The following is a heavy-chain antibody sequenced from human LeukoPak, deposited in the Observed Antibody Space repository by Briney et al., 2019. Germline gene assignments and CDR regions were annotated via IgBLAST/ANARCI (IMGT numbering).Heavy chain of an antibody. CDR1: GFSLTTNGVG. CDR3: AHRQPNIFAFWSRNYSPSGGLDY. D-gene: IGHD3-3*01. CDR2: IYWNDEE. J-gene: IGHJ4*02. V-gene: IGHV2-5*01. Sequence: SGPTLVNPTQTLTLTCTFSGFSLTTNGVGVGWIRQPPGKALEWLGTIYWNDEERYSPSLKSRLTITKDTSKNQVVLTMTNMDPVDTATYYCAHRQPNIFAFWSRNYSPSGGLDYWGQGILVTVSS.